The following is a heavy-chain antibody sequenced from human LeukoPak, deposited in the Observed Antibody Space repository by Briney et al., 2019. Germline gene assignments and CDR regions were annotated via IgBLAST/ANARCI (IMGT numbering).Heavy chain of an antibody. Sequence: PGGSLRLSCAASGFTFSSYAMSWVRQAPGKGLEWVSAISGSGGSTYYADSVKGRFTISRDNSKNTLYLQMNSLRAEDTAVYYCAKDILYYYGSGSYYSGTRFDYWGQGTLVTVSS. CDR3: AKDILYYYGSGSYYSGTRFDY. D-gene: IGHD3-10*01. CDR2: ISGSGGST. J-gene: IGHJ4*02. CDR1: GFTFSSYA. V-gene: IGHV3-23*01.